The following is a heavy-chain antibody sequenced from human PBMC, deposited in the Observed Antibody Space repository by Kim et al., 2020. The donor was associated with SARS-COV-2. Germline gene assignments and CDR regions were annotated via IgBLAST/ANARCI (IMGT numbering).Heavy chain of an antibody. V-gene: IGHV3-53*01. J-gene: IGHJ4*02. Sequence: YTTDSGKGRFTIARDNSKNTLYLQRNRLRAQDTAVYYCARVPLYTMEHDYWGQGTLVTVSS. CDR3: ARVPLYTMEHDY. D-gene: IGHD3-10*01.